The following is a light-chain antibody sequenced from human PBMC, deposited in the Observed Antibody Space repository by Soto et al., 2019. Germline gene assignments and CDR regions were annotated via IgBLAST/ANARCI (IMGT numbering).Light chain of an antibody. CDR2: DVS. Sequence: QSVLTQPASVSGSPGQSITISCTGTSSDVGGYNYVSWYQQHPAKAPNLMIYDVSNRPSGVSNRFSGSKSGNTASLTISGLQAEDEADYYCSPYASSSTLPYVFGTGTKATVL. CDR1: SSDVGGYNY. V-gene: IGLV2-14*01. CDR3: SPYASSSTLPYV. J-gene: IGLJ1*01.